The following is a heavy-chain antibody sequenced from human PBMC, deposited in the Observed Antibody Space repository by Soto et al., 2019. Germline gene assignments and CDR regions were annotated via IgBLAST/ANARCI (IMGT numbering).Heavy chain of an antibody. CDR3: ASEGTCSSTSYPTYYSFGMDV. D-gene: IGHD2-2*01. CDR2: ISAYNGNP. Sequence: QVQLVQSGAEVKKPGASVKVSCKASGYTFASYGISWVRQAPGQGLEWKGWISAYNGNPNYAQKLQGRVTMTTDTFTRTDYMEVRSLRSDGTAVYYCASEGTCSSTSYPTYYSFGMDVWGQGTTVTVSS. CDR1: GYTFASYG. J-gene: IGHJ6*02. V-gene: IGHV1-18*01.